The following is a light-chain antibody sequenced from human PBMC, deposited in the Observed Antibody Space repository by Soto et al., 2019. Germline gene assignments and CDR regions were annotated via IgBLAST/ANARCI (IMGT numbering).Light chain of an antibody. CDR2: GAS. V-gene: IGKV3-20*01. J-gene: IGKJ2*01. Sequence: EIVLTQSPGTLSLSPGERATLSCRASQSLSSSDLAWYQQKPGQAPRLLIYGASGRATGIPDRFSGSGSGADFTLTITRLEPEDFAVYYWQQYGSSPRHTFGQGTKLEIK. CDR3: QQYGSSPRHT. CDR1: QSLSSSD.